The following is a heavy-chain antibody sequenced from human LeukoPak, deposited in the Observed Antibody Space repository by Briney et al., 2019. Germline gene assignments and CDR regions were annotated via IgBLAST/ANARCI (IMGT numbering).Heavy chain of an antibody. CDR2: IKQDGSER. CDR1: GFTFRSYW. D-gene: IGHD2/OR15-2a*01. Sequence: GGSLRLSCAASGFTFRSYWMTWVRQVPGKGLEWVANIKQDGSERNYVDSVEGRFTISRDNAKNSLYLQMNSLRVEDTAVYYCATEKYCTSSTCLYHFQYWGQGTLVTVSS. CDR3: ATEKYCTSSTCLYHFQY. V-gene: IGHV3-7*01. J-gene: IGHJ4*02.